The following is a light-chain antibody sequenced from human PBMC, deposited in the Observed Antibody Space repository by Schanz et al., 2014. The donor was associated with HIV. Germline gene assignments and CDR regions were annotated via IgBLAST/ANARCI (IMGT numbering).Light chain of an antibody. CDR3: QQYGNPPNT. CDR2: GAS. CDR1: QSVSSSY. J-gene: IGKJ2*01. V-gene: IGKV3-20*01. Sequence: EIVLTQSPGTLSLSPGERATLSCRASQSVSSSYLAWYQQKPGQAPRLLIYGASSRATGIPDRFSGSGSGTDFTLTISRLEPEDFAMFYCQQYGNPPNTFGPGTKLEIK.